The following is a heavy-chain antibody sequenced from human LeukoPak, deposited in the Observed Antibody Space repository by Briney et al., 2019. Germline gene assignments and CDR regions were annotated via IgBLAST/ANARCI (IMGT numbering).Heavy chain of an antibody. CDR1: GFTVSSNY. CDR3: AKAHRYYDILTGYYTVNDY. V-gene: IGHV3-23*01. J-gene: IGHJ4*02. D-gene: IGHD3-9*01. CDR2: ISGSGGST. Sequence: GGSLRLSCAASGFTVSSNYMSWVRQAPGKGLEWVSAISGSGGSTYYADSVKGRFTISRDNSKNTLYLQMNSLRAEDTAVYYCAKAHRYYDILTGYYTVNDYWGQGTLVTVSS.